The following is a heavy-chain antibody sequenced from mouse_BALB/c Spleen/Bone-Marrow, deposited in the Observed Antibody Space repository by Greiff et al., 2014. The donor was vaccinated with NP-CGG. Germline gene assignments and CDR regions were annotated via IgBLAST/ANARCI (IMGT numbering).Heavy chain of an antibody. Sequence: EVQLVESGGGLVKPGESLKFSCAASGITVSNYTMSWVRQTPEKRLEWVASITGGGTTYYPDSVKGRFTISRDNARNILYLQVSSLRSEDTAIYYCARHYGYVDAMDYWGQGTSVTVSS. CDR3: ARHYGYVDAMDY. J-gene: IGHJ4*01. CDR1: GITVSNYT. D-gene: IGHD1-2*01. V-gene: IGHV5-6-5*01. CDR2: ITGGGTT.